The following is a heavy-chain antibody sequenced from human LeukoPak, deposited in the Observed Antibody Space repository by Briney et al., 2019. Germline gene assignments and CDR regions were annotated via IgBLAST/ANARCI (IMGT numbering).Heavy chain of an antibody. CDR2: IYTSGST. V-gene: IGHV4-4*07. Sequence: SETLSLTCTVSGGSISSYYWSWIRQPAGKGLEWIGRIYTSGSTNYNPSLKSRVTTSVDTSKNQFSLKLSSVTAADTAVYYCARDHKDGHSSGPLDAFDIWGQGTMVTVSS. J-gene: IGHJ3*02. D-gene: IGHD3-22*01. CDR3: ARDHKDGHSSGPLDAFDI. CDR1: GGSISSYY.